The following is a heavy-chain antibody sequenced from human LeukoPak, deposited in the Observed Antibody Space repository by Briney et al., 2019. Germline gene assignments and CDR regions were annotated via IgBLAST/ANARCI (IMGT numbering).Heavy chain of an antibody. Sequence: GASVKVSCKASGYTFTSYGISWVRRAPGQGLEWMGWISAYNGNTNYAQKLQGRVTMTTDTSTSTAYMELRSLRSDDTAVYYCARVPYYYDSSGYYYEDAFDIWGQGTMVTVSS. CDR1: GYTFTSYG. D-gene: IGHD3-22*01. V-gene: IGHV1-18*01. CDR2: ISAYNGNT. J-gene: IGHJ3*02. CDR3: ARVPYYYDSSGYYYEDAFDI.